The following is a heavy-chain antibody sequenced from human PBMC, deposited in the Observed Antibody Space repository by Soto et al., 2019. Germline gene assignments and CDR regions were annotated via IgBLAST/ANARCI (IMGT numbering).Heavy chain of an antibody. D-gene: IGHD6-19*01. CDR2: VSHDGRNT. J-gene: IGHJ4*02. CDR3: AKGGRQWLVTSAFNY. CDR1: GFTFSDYA. Sequence: VQLVESGGGVVQPGRSLRISCAASGFTFSDYAMHWVRQAPGKGLEWVAVVSHDGRNTHYADSVKGRFTISRDSSKNTVSLEMTSLSAEDTAVYYCAKGGRQWLVTSAFNYWGQGALVPVSS. V-gene: IGHV3-30*18.